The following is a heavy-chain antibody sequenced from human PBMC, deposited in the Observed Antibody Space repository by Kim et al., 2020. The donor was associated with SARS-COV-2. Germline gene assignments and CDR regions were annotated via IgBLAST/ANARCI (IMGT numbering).Heavy chain of an antibody. CDR2: TPTSGGST. Sequence: GGSLRLSCAASGFTFSTYAMRWVRQAPGKGLEWVSTTPTSGGSTYYADSVKGRFTISRDNSKNTLYLHMNSLRVEDTAVYYCAKHRGAGSNTFDYWGQGTLLTVSS. CDR3: AKHRGAGSNTFDY. D-gene: IGHD3-10*01. J-gene: IGHJ4*02. V-gene: IGHV3-23*01. CDR1: GFTFSTYA.